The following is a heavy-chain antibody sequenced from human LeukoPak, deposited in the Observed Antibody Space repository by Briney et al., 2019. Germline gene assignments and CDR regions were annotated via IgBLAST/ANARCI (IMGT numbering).Heavy chain of an antibody. Sequence: GGSLRLSCAASGFTFSSYAMSWVRQAPGKGLEWVSAISGGGGSTYYADSVKGRFTISRDNAKNSLYLQMNSLRAEDTAVYYCARETTNFGYWGQGTLVTVSS. CDR2: ISGGGGST. D-gene: IGHD4-17*01. J-gene: IGHJ4*02. CDR3: ARETTNFGY. CDR1: GFTFSSYA. V-gene: IGHV3-23*01.